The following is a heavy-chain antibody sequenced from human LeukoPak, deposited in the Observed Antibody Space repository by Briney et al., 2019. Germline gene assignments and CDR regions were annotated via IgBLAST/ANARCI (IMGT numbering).Heavy chain of an antibody. V-gene: IGHV4-59*01. CDR3: ARDGAIAVAVIGAFDI. J-gene: IGHJ3*02. CDR1: GGSISSYY. Sequence: SETLSLTCTVSGGSISSYYWSWIRQPPGKGLEWIGYIYYSGSTNYNPSLKSRVTISVDTSKNQFSLKLSSVTAADTAVYYCARDGAIAVAVIGAFDIWGQGTMVTVSS. CDR2: IYYSGST. D-gene: IGHD6-19*01.